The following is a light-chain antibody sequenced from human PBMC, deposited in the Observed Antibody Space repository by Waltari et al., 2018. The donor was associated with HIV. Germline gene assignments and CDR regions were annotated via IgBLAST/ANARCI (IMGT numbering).Light chain of an antibody. V-gene: IGKV1-5*03. CDR2: QAS. CDR3: QQYSAYPLT. J-gene: IGKJ4*01. Sequence: DIQMTQSPSTLSASVGDRVTITCRASQSVSSWLAWYQQKPGRAPKLLIYQASSLESGVPSRFSGGGSGTEFTLTINNLQAEDFTTFYCQQYSAYPLTFGGGTKLEIK. CDR1: QSVSSW.